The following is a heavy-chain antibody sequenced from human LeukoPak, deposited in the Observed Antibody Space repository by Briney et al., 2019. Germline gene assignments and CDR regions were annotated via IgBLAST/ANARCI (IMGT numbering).Heavy chain of an antibody. CDR2: SSPTGDIT. CDR3: ARVPDFIARPCDS. D-gene: IGHD2-21*01. V-gene: IGHV4-34*01. CDR1: GGSFSGNY. J-gene: IGHJ4*02. Sequence: PSETLSLTCAVYGGSFSGNYWTLIRQTPGWGLEWIGESSPTGDITGYNPSLKGRATISVDSSKKQFSLRLTSVTAADTGVYYCARVPDFIARPCDSWGPGTLVTVSS.